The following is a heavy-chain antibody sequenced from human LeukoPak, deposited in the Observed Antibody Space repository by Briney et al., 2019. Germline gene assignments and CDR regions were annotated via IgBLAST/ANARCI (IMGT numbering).Heavy chain of an antibody. D-gene: IGHD3-9*01. CDR2: IYYIGTT. CDR1: VGSVISSIYY. CDR3: ASRNDILTGYVFDF. V-gene: IGHV4-39*01. J-gene: IGHJ4*02. Sequence: SETLSLTCTVSVGSVISSIYYGGWIRQPPGKWLESSVSIYYIGTTSYNPSLNSRATIPVDTSKNQFSLKLTSVTAADTAVYYCASRNDILTGYVFDFWGQGTLVTVSS.